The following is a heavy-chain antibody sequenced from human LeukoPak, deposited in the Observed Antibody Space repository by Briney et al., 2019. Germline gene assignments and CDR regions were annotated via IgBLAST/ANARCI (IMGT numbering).Heavy chain of an antibody. D-gene: IGHD6-19*01. CDR3: AKQRYSSDFYFDY. V-gene: IGHV3-30*18. J-gene: IGHJ4*02. Sequence: GGSLTLFCAASGFPFSRYVMQCVGPARGRGREWVAVISYDESNKYYADSVKGRFTISRDNSKNTLYLQMNSLRAEDTAVYYCAKQRYSSDFYFDYWGQGTLVTVSS. CDR2: ISYDESNK. CDR1: GFPFSRYV.